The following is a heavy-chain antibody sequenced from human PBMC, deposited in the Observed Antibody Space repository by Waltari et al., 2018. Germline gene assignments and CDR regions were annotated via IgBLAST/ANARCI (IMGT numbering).Heavy chain of an antibody. J-gene: IGHJ4*02. D-gene: IGHD3-10*01. CDR1: GGSFSGYY. V-gene: IGHV4-34*01. CDR3: ARQSSGFTI. CDR2: INHNGST. Sequence: QVQLQQWGAGLLKPSETLSLTCAVYGGSFSGYYWSWSRQPPGKGLEWIGEINHNGSTNYNPSLKSRVTISVDTSKNQFSLKLSSVTAEDTAVYYCARQSSGFTIWGQGTLVTVSS.